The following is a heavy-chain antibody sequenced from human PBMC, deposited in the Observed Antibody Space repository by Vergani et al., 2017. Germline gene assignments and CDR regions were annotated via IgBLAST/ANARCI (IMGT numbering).Heavy chain of an antibody. CDR2: IYHSGGA. Sequence: QLHLQESGPGLVKPSETLSLTCTVSGGSITSSSYNWGWIRQPPGKGLEWFGNIYHSGGAYYNPSLKGRVTISVDTSKNQFSLEVTSVTAADTAIYFCARTESFILRYFHWALWGQGTLVTVSS. CDR1: GGSITSSSYN. CDR3: ARTESFILRYFHWAL. V-gene: IGHV4-39*01. J-gene: IGHJ4*02. D-gene: IGHD3-9*01.